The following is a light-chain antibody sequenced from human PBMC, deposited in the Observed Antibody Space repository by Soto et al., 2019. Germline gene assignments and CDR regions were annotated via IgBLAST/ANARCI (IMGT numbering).Light chain of an antibody. J-gene: IGLJ1*01. CDR1: SSVVGGYNY. CDR2: DVS. Sequence: QSVLTQPASVSGSPGQSITISCTGTSSVVGGYNYVSWYQRHPGEAPKLIIYDVSNRPSGVSDRFSGSKSGNTASLTISGLQAEDEADYYCSSYASSISYVFGTGTKVTVL. CDR3: SSYASSISYV. V-gene: IGLV2-14*03.